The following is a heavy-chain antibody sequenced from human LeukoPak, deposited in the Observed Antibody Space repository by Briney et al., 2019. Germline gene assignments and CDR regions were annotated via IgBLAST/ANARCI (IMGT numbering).Heavy chain of an antibody. J-gene: IGHJ4*02. Sequence: PSQTLSLTCAISGDSVCSNRAAWHGIRQSPSRGLEWLGRRYCRTKWYNDYPVSVNSRITINPDTSKNQFSLQLNSVTPEDTAVYYCARDLSLAFDYWGQGILVTVSS. CDR3: ARDLSLAFDY. V-gene: IGHV6-1*01. CDR2: RYCRTKWYN. CDR1: GDSVCSNRAA. D-gene: IGHD2-15*01.